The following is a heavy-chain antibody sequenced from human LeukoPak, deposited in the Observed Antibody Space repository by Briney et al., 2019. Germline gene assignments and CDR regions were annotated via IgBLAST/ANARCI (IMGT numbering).Heavy chain of an antibody. J-gene: IGHJ3*02. CDR2: ISSSSSYI. Sequence: PGGSLRLSCAASGFTFSTYTMNWVRQAPGKGLEWVSSISSSSSYIYYADSVKGRFTISRDNAKNSLYLQMNSLRAEDTAVYYCASDIVVVPAAIGGAFDIWGQGTMVTVSS. CDR1: GFTFSTYT. D-gene: IGHD2-2*02. V-gene: IGHV3-21*01. CDR3: ASDIVVVPAAIGGAFDI.